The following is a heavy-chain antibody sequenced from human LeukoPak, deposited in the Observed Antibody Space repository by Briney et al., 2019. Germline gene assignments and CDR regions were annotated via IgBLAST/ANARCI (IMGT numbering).Heavy chain of an antibody. CDR3: ARDWGSRAGFYYYMDV. V-gene: IGHV4-4*07. J-gene: IGHJ6*03. CDR1: GGSISSYY. CDR2: IYTSGST. D-gene: IGHD3-16*01. Sequence: SETLSLTCTVSGGSISSYYWSWIRQPAGKGLEWIGRIYTSGSTNYNPSLKSRVTMSVDTSKNQFSLKLSSVTAADTAVYYCARDWGSRAGFYYYMDVWGKGTTDTVSS.